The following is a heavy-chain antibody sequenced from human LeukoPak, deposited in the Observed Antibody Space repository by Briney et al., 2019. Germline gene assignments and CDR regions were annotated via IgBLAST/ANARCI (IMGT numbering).Heavy chain of an antibody. CDR2: ISDSGGST. CDR3: ARGIVVVDY. V-gene: IGHV3-23*01. D-gene: IGHD2-15*01. J-gene: IGHJ4*02. Sequence: GGSLRLSCAVSGITLNNYGMTWVRQAPGKGLEWVAGISDSGGSTKYADSVKGRSTISRDNPKNTLYLQMNSLRAEDTAVYYCARGIVVVDYWGQGTLVTVSS. CDR1: GITLNNYG.